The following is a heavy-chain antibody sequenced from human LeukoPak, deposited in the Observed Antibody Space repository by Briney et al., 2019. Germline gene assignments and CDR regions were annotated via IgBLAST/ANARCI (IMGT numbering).Heavy chain of an antibody. V-gene: IGHV4-4*02. D-gene: IGHD5-12*01. CDR3: WHSGYESGLDY. Sequence: ETLSLTCGVSGVSITSGNWWSWVRQPPGKGLEWIGEIYHSGSINYNPSLKSRVTISVDKSKNQFSLKLNSVTAADTAVYYCWHSGYESGLDYWGQGTLVTVSS. J-gene: IGHJ4*02. CDR2: IYHSGSI. CDR1: GVSITSGNW.